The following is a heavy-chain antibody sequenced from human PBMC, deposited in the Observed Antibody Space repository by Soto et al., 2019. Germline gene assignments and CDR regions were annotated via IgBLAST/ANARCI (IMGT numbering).Heavy chain of an antibody. J-gene: IGHJ6*02. Sequence: GGSLRLSCAASGFTFSSYAMSWVRQAPGKGLEWVSAISGSGGSTYYADSVKGRFTISRDNSTNTLYLQMNSLRAEDTAVYYCAKATYSSSSAYYYYGMDVWGQGTTVTVSS. D-gene: IGHD6-6*01. CDR1: GFTFSSYA. CDR2: ISGSGGST. CDR3: AKATYSSSSAYYYYGMDV. V-gene: IGHV3-23*01.